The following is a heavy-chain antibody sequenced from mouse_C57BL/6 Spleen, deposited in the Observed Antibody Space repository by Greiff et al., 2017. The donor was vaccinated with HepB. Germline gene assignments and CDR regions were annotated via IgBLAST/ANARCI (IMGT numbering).Heavy chain of an antibody. CDR2: INPGSGGT. CDR1: GYAFTNYL. D-gene: IGHD3-2*02. Sequence: QVQLQQSGAELVRPGTSVKVSCKASGYAFTNYLIEWVKQRPGQGLEWIGVINPGSGGTNYNEKFKGKATLTVDKSSSTAYMQLSSLTSEDSAVYYCAMGGSSGYAYWGQGTLVTVSA. V-gene: IGHV1-54*01. CDR3: AMGGSSGYAY. J-gene: IGHJ3*01.